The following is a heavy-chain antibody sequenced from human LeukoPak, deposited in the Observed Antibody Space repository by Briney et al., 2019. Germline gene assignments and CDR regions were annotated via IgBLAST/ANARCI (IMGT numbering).Heavy chain of an antibody. D-gene: IGHD6-6*01. J-gene: IGHJ3*02. CDR3: ARDKGLAPHHDAFDI. V-gene: IGHV1-69*04. Sequence: SVTVSCKASGGTFSSYTISWVRQAPGQGLEWMGRIIPILGIANYAQKFQGRVTITADKSTSTAYMELSSLRSEDTAVYYCARDKGLAPHHDAFDIWGQGTMVTVSS. CDR1: GGTFSSYT. CDR2: IIPILGIA.